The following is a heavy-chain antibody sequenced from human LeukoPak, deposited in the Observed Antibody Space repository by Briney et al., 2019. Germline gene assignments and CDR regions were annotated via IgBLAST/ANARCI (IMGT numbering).Heavy chain of an antibody. D-gene: IGHD4-17*01. Sequence: PGRSLRLSCAASGFTFPDYGMHWVRQAPGKGLEWVAVISNHGLVQYYADSVRGRFSISRDNSKNTLSLQMDSLRGEDTAVYYCTREGGPMAVTTERYSFDHWGQGTLVTVSS. CDR3: TREGGPMAVTTERYSFDH. J-gene: IGHJ4*02. CDR1: GFTFPDYG. CDR2: ISNHGLVQ. V-gene: IGHV3-30*03.